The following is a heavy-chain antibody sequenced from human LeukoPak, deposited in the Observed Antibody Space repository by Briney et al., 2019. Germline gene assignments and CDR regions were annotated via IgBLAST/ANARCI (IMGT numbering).Heavy chain of an antibody. V-gene: IGHV3-7*03. J-gene: IGHJ4*02. Sequence: GGSLRLSCAASGFTFSSYWMSWVRQAPGKGLEWVANIKQDGSEKYYVDSVKGRSTISRDNAKNSLYLQMNSLRAEDTAVYYCARDDSSGHTDYWGQGTLVTVSS. CDR3: ARDDSSGHTDY. CDR1: GFTFSSYW. D-gene: IGHD6-19*01. CDR2: IKQDGSEK.